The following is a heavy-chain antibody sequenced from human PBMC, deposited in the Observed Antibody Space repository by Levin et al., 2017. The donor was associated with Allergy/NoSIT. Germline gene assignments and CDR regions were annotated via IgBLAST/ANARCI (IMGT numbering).Heavy chain of an antibody. CDR2: ISWNSGSI. D-gene: IGHD5-24*01. CDR3: AAGRWLQSPLDF. J-gene: IGHJ4*02. Sequence: SLKISCEASGFTFDDYAMHWVRQAPGKGLEWVSGISWNSGSIDYAGSVKGRFTISRDNAKSSLSLQMNSLRPEDTALYYCAAGRWLQSPLDFWGQGIPVTVSS. CDR1: GFTFDDYA. V-gene: IGHV3-9*01.